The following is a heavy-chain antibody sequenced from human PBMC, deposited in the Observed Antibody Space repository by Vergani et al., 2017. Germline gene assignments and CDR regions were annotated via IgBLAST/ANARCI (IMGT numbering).Heavy chain of an antibody. CDR3: ARVMNGGIYYYYMDV. J-gene: IGHJ6*03. V-gene: IGHV3-53*02. CDR2: IYSGGST. CDR1: GFTVSSIY. Sequence: EVQLVETGGGLIQPGGSLRLSCAASGFTVSSIYMSWVRQAPGKGLEWVSVIYSGGSTYYADSVKGRFTISRDNSKNTLYLQMNSLRAEDTAVYYCARVMNGGIYYYYMDVWVKGTTVTVSS. D-gene: IGHD3-16*01.